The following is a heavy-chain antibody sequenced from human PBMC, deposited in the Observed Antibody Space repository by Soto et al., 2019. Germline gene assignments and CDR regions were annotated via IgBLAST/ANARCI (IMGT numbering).Heavy chain of an antibody. V-gene: IGHV4-39*01. CDR1: GASISSSSYY. CDR2: IYRSGYT. J-gene: IGHJ5*02. D-gene: IGHD3-10*01. Sequence: QLQLQESGPGLAKPSETLSLTCSVSGASISSSSYYWGWIRQPPGKGLEWIGSIYRSGYTYDNPSLKSRLTISVDASTNQFSLKLSSVTAADTAVYYCARHTFVRGVKDICWFEPWGQGTLVTVSS. CDR3: ARHTFVRGVKDICWFEP.